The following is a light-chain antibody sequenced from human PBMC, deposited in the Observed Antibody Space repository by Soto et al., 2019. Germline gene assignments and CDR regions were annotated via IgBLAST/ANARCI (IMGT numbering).Light chain of an antibody. J-gene: IGKJ1*01. CDR3: QQYSSSPT. V-gene: IGKV3-20*01. CDR2: GAS. CDR1: QSVISNY. Sequence: IVLTQSPGTLSLSPGERAALSCRASQSVISNYLAWYQQNPGQAPRLLIYGASTRVTGIPDRFSASGSGTDFTFTISRLEPEDFAVSYCQQYSSSPTFGQGTKVDIK.